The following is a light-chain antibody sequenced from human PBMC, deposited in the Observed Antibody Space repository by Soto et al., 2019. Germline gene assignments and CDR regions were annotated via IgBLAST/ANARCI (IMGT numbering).Light chain of an antibody. CDR2: AAS. J-gene: IGKJ4*01. CDR3: QQIYSSPLT. CDR1: QSITTY. V-gene: IGKV1-39*01. Sequence: DIQMTQSPSSLSASVGDRVTITCRASQSITTYLNWYRQKPGKAPKLLIYAASSLQSGVPSRFSGSGSDTEFTLSISSLQPEDFATYFCQQIYSSPLTFGGGTKV.